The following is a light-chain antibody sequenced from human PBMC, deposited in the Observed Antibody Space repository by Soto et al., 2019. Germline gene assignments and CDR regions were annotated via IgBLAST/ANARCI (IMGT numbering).Light chain of an antibody. V-gene: IGKV1-5*03. CDR1: QTISSW. CDR2: KAS. Sequence: DIQMTQSPSTLSASVGDRVTITCRASQTISSWLAGYQQKPEKAPKLLIYKASTLESGVPSRFSGSGSGTDFTLTINSLQPDDFATYYCQQYNSYPLTFGGGTKVEIK. J-gene: IGKJ4*01. CDR3: QQYNSYPLT.